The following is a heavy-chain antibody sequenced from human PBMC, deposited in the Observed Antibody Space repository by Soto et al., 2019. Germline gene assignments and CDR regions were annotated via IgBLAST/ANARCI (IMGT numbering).Heavy chain of an antibody. CDR3: ARGYCTNGVCFEYFQH. CDR1: GGYIRSGCYY. CDR2: IYYSGST. V-gene: IGHV4-31*03. J-gene: IGHJ1*01. D-gene: IGHD2-8*01. Sequence: SETLSLTCTVSGGYIRSGCYYWSWIRQHPGKGLEWIGYIYYSGSTYYNPSLKSRVTISVDTSKNQFSLKLSSVTAADTAVYYCARGYCTNGVCFEYFQHWGQGTLVTVSS.